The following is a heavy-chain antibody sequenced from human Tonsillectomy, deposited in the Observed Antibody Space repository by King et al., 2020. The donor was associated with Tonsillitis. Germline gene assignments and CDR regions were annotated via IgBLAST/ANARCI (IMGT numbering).Heavy chain of an antibody. CDR1: GFTFSSYA. CDR3: VKDQFSYYDTSGYFY. D-gene: IGHD3-22*01. V-gene: IGHV3-23*04. J-gene: IGHJ4*02. Sequence: VQLVESGGGLVQPGGSLRLSCAASGFTFSSYAMSWGRQAPGKGLELVSGISGSVFSTYYADSVRGRFTISRDNSKNTLYLQMNSLRAEDTAVYYCVKDQFSYYDTSGYFYWGQGTLVTVSS. CDR2: ISGSVFST.